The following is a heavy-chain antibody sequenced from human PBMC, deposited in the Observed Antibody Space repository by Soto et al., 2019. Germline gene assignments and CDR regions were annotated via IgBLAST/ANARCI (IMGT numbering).Heavy chain of an antibody. D-gene: IGHD2-2*01. Sequence: GASVKVSCKASGFTFTSSAMQWVRQARGQRLEWIGWIVVGSGNTNYAQKFQERVTITRDMSTSTAYMELSSLRSEDTAVYYCAALSTSLGSHYYYYYMDVWGKGTTVTVS. J-gene: IGHJ6*03. CDR2: IVVGSGNT. CDR3: AALSTSLGSHYYYYYMDV. V-gene: IGHV1-58*02. CDR1: GFTFTSSA.